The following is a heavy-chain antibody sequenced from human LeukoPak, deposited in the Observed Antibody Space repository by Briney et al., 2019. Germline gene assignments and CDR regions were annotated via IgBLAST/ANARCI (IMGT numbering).Heavy chain of an antibody. CDR2: ISGSGGST. Sequence: GESLRLSCAASGFTFSSYAMSWVRQPPGKGLEWVSAISGSGGSTYYADSVKGRFTISRDNSKNTLYLQMNSLRAEDTAVYYCAKDHHGGAAASDYWGQGTLVTVSS. J-gene: IGHJ4*02. D-gene: IGHD6-13*01. CDR3: AKDHHGGAAASDY. V-gene: IGHV3-23*01. CDR1: GFTFSSYA.